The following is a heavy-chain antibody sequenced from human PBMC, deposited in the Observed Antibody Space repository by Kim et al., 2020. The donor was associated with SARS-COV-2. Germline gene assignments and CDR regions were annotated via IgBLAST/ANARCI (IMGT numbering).Heavy chain of an antibody. CDR1: GGSFSGYY. CDR2: INHSGST. CDR3: ARGRLGSGYQLLFSSLGQQVVRGYWFDP. Sequence: SETLSLICAVYGGSFSGYYWSWIRQPPGKGLEWIGEINHSGSTNYNPSPKSRVTISVDTSKNQFSLTLSPVTAADTAVYYCARGRLGSGYQLLFSSLGQQVVRGYWFDPWGQGTLVTVSS. D-gene: IGHD2-2*01. V-gene: IGHV4-34*01. J-gene: IGHJ5*02.